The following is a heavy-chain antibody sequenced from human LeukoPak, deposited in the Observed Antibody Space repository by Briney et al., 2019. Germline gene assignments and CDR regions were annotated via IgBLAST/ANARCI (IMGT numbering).Heavy chain of an antibody. J-gene: IGHJ3*02. V-gene: IGHV3-7*01. Sequence: PGGSLRLSCAASGFTFSSYWMSWVRQAPGKGLEWVANIKQDGSEKYYVDSVKGRFTISRDNAKNSLYLQMNSLRAEDTAVYYCARDPNSLMYYYDSSGAAPDIWGQGTMVTVSS. CDR1: GFTFSSYW. CDR2: IKQDGSEK. CDR3: ARDPNSLMYYYDSSGAAPDI. D-gene: IGHD3-22*01.